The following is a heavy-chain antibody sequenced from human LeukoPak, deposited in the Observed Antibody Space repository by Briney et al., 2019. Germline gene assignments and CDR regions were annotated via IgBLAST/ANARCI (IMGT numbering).Heavy chain of an antibody. CDR2: MNPNSGAT. J-gene: IGHJ4*02. D-gene: IGHD3-16*02. Sequence: ASVKVSCKASGYTFTSYDFNWLRQATGQGPEWMGWMNPNSGATGYAQKFQGRVTMTRSASINTAYMELTNLRSEDTAVHYCARAPRSWDFDYWGQGTLVTVSS. CDR1: GYTFTSYD. V-gene: IGHV1-8*01. CDR3: ARAPRSWDFDY.